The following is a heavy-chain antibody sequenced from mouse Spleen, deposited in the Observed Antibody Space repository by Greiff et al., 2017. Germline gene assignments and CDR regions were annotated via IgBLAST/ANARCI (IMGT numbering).Heavy chain of an antibody. CDR1: GFSLTSYG. CDR2: IWSGGST. J-gene: IGHJ4*01. CDR3: ARNYHDAMDY. V-gene: IGHV2-2*01. Sequence: VQRVESGPGLVQPSQSLSITCTVSGFSLTSYGVHWVRQSPGKGLEWLGVIWSGGSTDYNAAFISRLSISKDNSKSQVFFKMNSLQADDTAIYYCARNYHDAMDYWGQGTSVTVSS.